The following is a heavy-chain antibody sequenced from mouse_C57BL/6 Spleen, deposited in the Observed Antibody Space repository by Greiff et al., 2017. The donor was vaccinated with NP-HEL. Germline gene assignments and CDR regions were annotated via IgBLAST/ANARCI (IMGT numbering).Heavy chain of an antibody. J-gene: IGHJ3*01. D-gene: IGHD2-2*01. Sequence: EVKLVESGPGLVKPSQSLSLTCSVTGYSITSGYYWNWIRQFPGNKLEWMGYISYDGSNNYNPSLKNRISITRDTSKNQFFLKLNSVTTEDTATYYCARGGYDEEFAYWGQGTLVTVSA. V-gene: IGHV3-6*01. CDR3: ARGGYDEEFAY. CDR2: ISYDGSN. CDR1: GYSITSGYY.